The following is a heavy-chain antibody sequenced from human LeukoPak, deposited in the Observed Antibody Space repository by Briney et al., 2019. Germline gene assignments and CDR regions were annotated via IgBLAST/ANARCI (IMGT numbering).Heavy chain of an antibody. J-gene: IGHJ4*02. CDR1: GFTFSTYG. Sequence: GGSLRLSCAASGFTFSTYGMHWVRQAPGKGLEWVAYIRYDESNKYYADSVKGRLTISRDNSNNTLYLQMNNVRAEDTAVYYCAKKAGSYDHFDYWGQGTLVTVSS. CDR3: AKKAGSYDHFDY. CDR2: IRYDESNK. D-gene: IGHD1-26*01. V-gene: IGHV3-30*02.